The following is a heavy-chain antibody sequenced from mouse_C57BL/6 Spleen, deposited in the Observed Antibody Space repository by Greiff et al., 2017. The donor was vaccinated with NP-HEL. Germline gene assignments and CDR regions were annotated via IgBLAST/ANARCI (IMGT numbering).Heavy chain of an antibody. Sequence: VQLQQSGAELVRPGTSVKVSCKASGYAFTNYLIEWVKQRPGQGLEWIGVINPGSGGTNYNEKFKGKATLTADKSSSTAYMQLSSLTSGASAVYFCARKGHYFYAMDYWGQGTSVTVSS. J-gene: IGHJ4*01. CDR3: ARKGHYFYAMDY. CDR1: GYAFTNYL. CDR2: INPGSGGT. V-gene: IGHV1-54*01.